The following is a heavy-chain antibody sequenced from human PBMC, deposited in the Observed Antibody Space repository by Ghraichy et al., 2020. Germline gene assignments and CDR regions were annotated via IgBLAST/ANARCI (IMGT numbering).Heavy chain of an antibody. CDR2: VSTSGGST. D-gene: IGHD3-22*01. J-gene: IGHJ1*01. Sequence: GGSLRLSCAASGFTFSNYAMTWVRQAPGKGLEWVSAVSTSGGSTYYADSVKGRFTISRDNSKNTLYLQMNSLRAEDMAVYYCAKDRSTYYHDSSGYYSHWGQGTLVTVSS. CDR1: GFTFSNYA. V-gene: IGHV3-23*01. CDR3: AKDRSTYYHDSSGYYSH.